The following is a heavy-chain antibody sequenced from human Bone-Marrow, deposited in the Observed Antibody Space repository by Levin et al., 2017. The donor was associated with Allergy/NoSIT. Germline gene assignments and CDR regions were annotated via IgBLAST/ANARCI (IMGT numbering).Heavy chain of an antibody. CDR3: ASAILRYFDWLSTYGMDV. Sequence: KISCKASGGTFSSYAISWVRQAPGQGLEWMGGIIPIFGTANYAQKFQGRVTITADESTSTAYMELSSLRSEDTAVYYCASAILRYFDWLSTYGMDVWGQGTTVTVSS. J-gene: IGHJ6*02. CDR1: GGTFSSYA. CDR2: IIPIFGTA. D-gene: IGHD3-9*01. V-gene: IGHV1-69*01.